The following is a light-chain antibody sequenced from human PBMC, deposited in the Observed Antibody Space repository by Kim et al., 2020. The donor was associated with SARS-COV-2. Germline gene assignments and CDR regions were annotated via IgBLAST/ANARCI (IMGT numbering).Light chain of an antibody. CDR2: DAS. Sequence: DIQMTQSPSTLSASVGDRVTITCRASQSISICLAWYQQKPGKAPNLLIYDASNLESGVPSRFSGSGSGTEFTLTISSLQPDDFATYYCQEYKSNSWTFGQGTKVDIK. V-gene: IGKV1-5*01. CDR3: QEYKSNSWT. CDR1: QSISIC. J-gene: IGKJ1*01.